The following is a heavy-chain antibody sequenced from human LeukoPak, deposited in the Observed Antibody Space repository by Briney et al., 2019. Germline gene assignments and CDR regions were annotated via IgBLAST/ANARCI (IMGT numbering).Heavy chain of an antibody. CDR1: GGSISSYY. J-gene: IGHJ3*02. Sequence: SETLSLTCTVSGGSISSYYWSWIRQPPGKGLEWIGYIYTSGSTNYNPSLKSRVTISVDTSKNQFSLKLSSVTAADTAVYYCAKSQGVAVAGSSGGRAFDIWGQGTMVTVSS. CDR2: IYTSGST. CDR3: AKSQGVAVAGSSGGRAFDI. D-gene: IGHD6-19*01. V-gene: IGHV4-4*09.